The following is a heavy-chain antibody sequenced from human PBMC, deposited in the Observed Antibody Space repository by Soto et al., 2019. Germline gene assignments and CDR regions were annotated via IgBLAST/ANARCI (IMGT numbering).Heavy chain of an antibody. D-gene: IGHD3-3*01. Sequence: PGGSLRLSCAASGFTFSSYGMSWVRQAPGKGLEWVANIKQDGSEKYYVDSVKGRFTISRDNAKNSLYLQMNSLRAEDTAVYYCARTVSIPTLYDFWSGSRLGAFDIWGQGTMVTV. CDR3: ARTVSIPTLYDFWSGSRLGAFDI. V-gene: IGHV3-7*01. J-gene: IGHJ3*02. CDR2: IKQDGSEK. CDR1: GFTFSSYG.